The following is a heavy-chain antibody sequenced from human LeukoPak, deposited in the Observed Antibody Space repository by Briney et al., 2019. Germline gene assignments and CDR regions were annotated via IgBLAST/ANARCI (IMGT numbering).Heavy chain of an antibody. CDR1: GGSFSGYY. D-gene: IGHD1-26*01. Sequence: PSETLSLTCAVYGGSFSGYYWSWIRQPPGKGLEWIGEINHSGSTYYNPFLKSRVTISVDTSKNQFSLKLSSVTAADTAVYYCARGGSYWDDYYFDYWGQGTLVTVSS. CDR3: ARGGSYWDDYYFDY. CDR2: INHSGST. V-gene: IGHV4-34*01. J-gene: IGHJ4*02.